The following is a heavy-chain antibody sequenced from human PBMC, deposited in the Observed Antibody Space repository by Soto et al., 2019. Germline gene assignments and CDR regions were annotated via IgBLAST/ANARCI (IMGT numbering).Heavy chain of an antibody. CDR3: TRDWDY. V-gene: IGHV3-7*01. J-gene: IGHJ4*02. CDR2: IKQDGSET. Sequence: QLVESGGGLVQPGGSLRLSCAASGFMFRDYWMAWARQAPGKGLQWVGVIKQDGSETHYVDSVRGRFTISRDNAKNSLYLQMNSLRADDTAVYYCTRDWDYWGQGILVTVSS. CDR1: GFMFRDYW.